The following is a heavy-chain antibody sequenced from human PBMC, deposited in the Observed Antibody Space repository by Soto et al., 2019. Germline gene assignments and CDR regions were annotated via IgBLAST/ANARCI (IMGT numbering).Heavy chain of an antibody. V-gene: IGHV4-59*01. CDR1: GGSISSYY. Sequence: ETLSLTCTVSGGSISSYYWSWIRQPPGKGLEWIGYIYYSGSTNYNPSLKSRVTISVDTSKNQFSLKLSSVTAADTAVYYCARGGWLQLFDYWGQGTLVTVSS. CDR3: ARGGWLQLFDY. CDR2: IYYSGST. D-gene: IGHD1-1*01. J-gene: IGHJ4*02.